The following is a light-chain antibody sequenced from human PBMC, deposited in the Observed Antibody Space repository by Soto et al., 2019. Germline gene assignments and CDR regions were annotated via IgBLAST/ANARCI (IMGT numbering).Light chain of an antibody. CDR1: ESPVITDGDTL. V-gene: IGKV2-30*01. CDR2: RVS. Sequence: IVLTQSPLSLPVTLGQPASISCRSSESPVITDGDTLLNWFQQRPGQSPRRLIYRVSNRDFGVPDKFSGSGSCTEFTLKISSVEAEDVAIYYCMQGARWPYTFGKGTKLEI. CDR3: MQGARWPYT. J-gene: IGKJ2*01.